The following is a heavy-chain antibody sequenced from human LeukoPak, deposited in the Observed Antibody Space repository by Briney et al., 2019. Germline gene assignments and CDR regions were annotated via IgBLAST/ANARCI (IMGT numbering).Heavy chain of an antibody. V-gene: IGHV1-18*01. CDR3: AREGYCSGGNCHRTFDY. Sequence: ASVKVSCKASGYTFTSYGISWVRQAPGQGLEWMGWISAYNGNTNYAQKLQGRVTMTTDTSTSTAYMELRSLRSDGTAVYYCAREGYCSGGNCHRTFDYWGRGTLVTVSS. J-gene: IGHJ4*02. CDR2: ISAYNGNT. D-gene: IGHD2-15*01. CDR1: GYTFTSYG.